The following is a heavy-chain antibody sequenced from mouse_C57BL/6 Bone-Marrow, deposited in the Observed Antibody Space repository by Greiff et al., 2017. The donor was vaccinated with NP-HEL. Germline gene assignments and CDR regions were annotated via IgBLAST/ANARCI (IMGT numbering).Heavy chain of an antibody. D-gene: IGHD2-4*01. J-gene: IGHJ4*01. Sequence: EVKVVESGGGLVKPGGSLKLSCAASGFTFSDYGMHWVRQAPEKGLEWVAYISSGSSTIYYADTVKGRFTISRDNAKNTLFLQMTSLRSEDTAMYYCAIYDYADYYAMDYWGQGTSVTVSS. CDR3: AIYDYADYYAMDY. V-gene: IGHV5-17*01. CDR2: ISSGSSTI. CDR1: GFTFSDYG.